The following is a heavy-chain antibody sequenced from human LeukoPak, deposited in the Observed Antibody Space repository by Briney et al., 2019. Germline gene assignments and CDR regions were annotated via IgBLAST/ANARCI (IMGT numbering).Heavy chain of an antibody. Sequence: QAGGSLRLSCAASGFTFSSYAMSWVRQAPGKGLVWISNINEHGTTAYADSVKGRFTISRDNAKNTLYLQMNSLRAEDTAVYYCARVRGGNWGQGTLVTVSS. D-gene: IGHD3-16*01. CDR3: ARVRGGN. CDR1: GFTFSSYA. V-gene: IGHV3-74*01. J-gene: IGHJ4*02. CDR2: INEHGTT.